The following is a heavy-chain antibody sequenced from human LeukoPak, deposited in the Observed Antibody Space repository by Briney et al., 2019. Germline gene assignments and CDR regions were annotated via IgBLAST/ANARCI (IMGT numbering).Heavy chain of an antibody. CDR3: AKDSAKKYDDY. Sequence: GGSLRLSCAASGFTFSSYGVSWVRQAPGKGLEWVSGISGSGHRTYYADSVKGRFTISRDNSKNTLYLQMNSLRAEDTAVYYCAKDSAKKYDDYWGQGTLVTVSS. CDR2: ISGSGHRT. CDR1: GFTFSSYG. V-gene: IGHV3-23*01. J-gene: IGHJ4*02. D-gene: IGHD2/OR15-2a*01.